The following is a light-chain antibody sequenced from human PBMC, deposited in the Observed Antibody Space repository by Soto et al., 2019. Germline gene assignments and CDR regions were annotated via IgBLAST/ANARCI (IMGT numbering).Light chain of an antibody. CDR3: SAWDASMDSWV. V-gene: IGLV1-44*01. J-gene: IGLJ3*02. CDR2: SNN. CDR1: SSNIGSNT. Sequence: QSVLTQPPSASGTPGQRVTISCSGSSSNIGSNTLNWYQQLPGTAPKLLIYSNNQRPSWVPDRFSGSKSGTSASLAISGLQSEDEAAYYCSAWDASMDSWVFGGGTKVTVL.